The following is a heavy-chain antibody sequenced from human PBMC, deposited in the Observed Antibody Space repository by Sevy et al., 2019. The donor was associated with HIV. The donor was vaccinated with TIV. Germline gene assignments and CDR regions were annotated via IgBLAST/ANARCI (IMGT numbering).Heavy chain of an antibody. D-gene: IGHD3-10*01. J-gene: IGHJ5*02. V-gene: IGHV3-23*01. Sequence: GGSLRLSCAASGFTFNNYAMNWVRQAPGKGLEWVSAISGSGATTFYADSVKGRFTISRDNPKKTLYLQMNSLRPEDTAKYYCAKGVTSLTGNSKSWGQGTLVPVSS. CDR2: ISGSGATT. CDR3: AKGVTSLTGNSKS. CDR1: GFTFNNYA.